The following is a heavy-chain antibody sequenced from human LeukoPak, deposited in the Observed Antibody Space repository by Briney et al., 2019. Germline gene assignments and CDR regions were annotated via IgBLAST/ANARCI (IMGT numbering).Heavy chain of an antibody. J-gene: IGHJ5*02. CDR1: GRSYSGYY. Sequence: SDTVSLICAVYGRSYSGYYWRWIRQPPGKGLEGVGEIKHRGSTNYNPSLKSRVTMSVDTSKNQFSLKLSSVTAADTAVYYCARARITIFGVVTDWFDPWGQGTLVTVSS. D-gene: IGHD3-3*01. CDR2: IKHRGST. CDR3: ARARITIFGVVTDWFDP. V-gene: IGHV4-34*01.